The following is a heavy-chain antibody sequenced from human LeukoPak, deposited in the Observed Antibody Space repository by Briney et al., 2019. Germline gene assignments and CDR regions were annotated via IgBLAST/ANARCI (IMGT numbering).Heavy chain of an antibody. CDR3: TRGAVLRYFALPDY. V-gene: IGHV3-49*04. Sequence: GGSLRLSCTASGFTFGDYAMSWVRQAPGKGLEWVGFIRSKAYGGTTEYAASVKGRFTISRDDSKSIAYLQMNSLKTEDTAVYYCTRGAVLRYFALPDYWGQGTLVTVSS. J-gene: IGHJ4*02. D-gene: IGHD3-9*01. CDR2: IRSKAYGGTT. CDR1: GFTFGDYA.